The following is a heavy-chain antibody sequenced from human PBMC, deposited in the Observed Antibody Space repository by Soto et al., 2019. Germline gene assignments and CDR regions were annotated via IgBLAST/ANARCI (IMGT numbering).Heavy chain of an antibody. D-gene: IGHD1-20*01. CDR2: VDYSGTA. CDR3: ARITGRHLDY. V-gene: IGHV4-39*01. Sequence: SETLSLTCTVSGGSISVTNVFWVWVRQPPGKGLEWIGNVDYSGTAYFSPSLATRVTFHVDTSKNQFSLTLYSVTAADTAVYYCARITGRHLDYWGQGILVTVSS. J-gene: IGHJ4*02. CDR1: GGSISVTNVF.